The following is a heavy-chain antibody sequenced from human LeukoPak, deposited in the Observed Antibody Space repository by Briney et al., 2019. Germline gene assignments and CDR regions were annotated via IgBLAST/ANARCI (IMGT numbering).Heavy chain of an antibody. CDR3: AKLPLNLLARGYYFDY. V-gene: IGHV3-23*01. CDR2: ISGSGGST. CDR1: GFTFSSYA. J-gene: IGHJ4*02. Sequence: GGSLRLSCAASGFTFSSYAMSWVRQAPGKGLEWVSAISGSGGSTYYADSVKGRFTISRDNSKNTLYLQMNSLRAEDTAVYYCAKLPLNLLARGYYFDYWGQGTLVTVSS.